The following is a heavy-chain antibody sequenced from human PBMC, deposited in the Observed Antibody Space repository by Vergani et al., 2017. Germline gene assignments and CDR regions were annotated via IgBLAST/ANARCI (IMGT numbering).Heavy chain of an antibody. CDR3: ARDLRIWFGELGGDY. J-gene: IGHJ4*02. Sequence: EVQLVESGGGLVQPGGSLRLSCAASGFTFSSYSMNWVRQAPGKGLEWVSYISSSSSTIYYADSVKGRITISRDNAKNSLYLKMNSLRAEDTAVYYCARDLRIWFGELGGDYWGQGTLVTVSS. CDR2: ISSSSSTI. CDR1: GFTFSSYS. D-gene: IGHD3-10*01. V-gene: IGHV3-48*01.